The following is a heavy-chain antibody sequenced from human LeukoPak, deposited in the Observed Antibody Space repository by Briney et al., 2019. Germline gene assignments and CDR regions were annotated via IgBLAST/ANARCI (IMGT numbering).Heavy chain of an antibody. Sequence: ASVQVSCKASGYTFTEHFIYWVRQAPGQGLEWMGIINPSGGSTSYAQKFQGRVTMTRDTSTSTVYMELSSLRSEDTAVYYCARDYSGSYYAWFDPWGQGTLVTVSS. D-gene: IGHD1-26*01. V-gene: IGHV1-46*01. CDR3: ARDYSGSYYAWFDP. CDR1: GYTFTEHF. CDR2: INPSGGST. J-gene: IGHJ5*02.